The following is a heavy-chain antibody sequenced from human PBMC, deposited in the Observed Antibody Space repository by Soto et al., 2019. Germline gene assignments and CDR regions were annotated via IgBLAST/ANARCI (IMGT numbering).Heavy chain of an antibody. CDR2: IKQDGSEK. V-gene: IGHV3-7*01. Sequence: VGSLRLSCAASGFTFSSYWMSWVRQAPGKGLEWVANIKQDGSEKYYVDSVKGRFTISRDNAKNSLYLQMNSLRAEDTVVYYCGTSTRFDPWGQGTLVTVSS. J-gene: IGHJ5*02. CDR1: GFTFSSYW. CDR3: GTSTRFDP.